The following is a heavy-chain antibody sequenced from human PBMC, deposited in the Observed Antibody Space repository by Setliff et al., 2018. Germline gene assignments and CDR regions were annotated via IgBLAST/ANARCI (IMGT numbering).Heavy chain of an antibody. D-gene: IGHD2-2*01. J-gene: IGHJ4*02. CDR2: TIPMFGTT. V-gene: IGHV1-69*05. Sequence: SVKVSCKASGGTFRSYGISWVRQAPGQGLEWMGGTIPMFGTTNYARKFQGRVTMTTDASTSTADMELRSLRSDDTAVYYCARGPKDFVVLPTAAYFDYWGQGTLVTVSS. CDR1: GGTFRSYG. CDR3: ARGPKDFVVLPTAAYFDY.